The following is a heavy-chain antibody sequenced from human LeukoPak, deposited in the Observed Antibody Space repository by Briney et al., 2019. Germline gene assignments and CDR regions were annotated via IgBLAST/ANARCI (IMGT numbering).Heavy chain of an antibody. V-gene: IGHV3-48*03. CDR3: ARGRSGSYGFFDY. CDR1: GFTFSSYE. J-gene: IGHJ4*02. CDR2: ISSSGSTI. Sequence: PGGSLRLSCAASGFTFSSYEMNWVRQAPGKGLEWVSYISSSGSTIYYADSVKGRFTISRDNAKNTVYLQMNSLRAEDTAVYYCARGRSGSYGFFDYWSLGNLVTVSS. D-gene: IGHD3-10*01.